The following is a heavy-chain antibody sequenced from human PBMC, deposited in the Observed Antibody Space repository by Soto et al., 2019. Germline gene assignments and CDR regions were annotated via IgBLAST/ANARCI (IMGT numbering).Heavy chain of an antibody. Sequence: VQLVESRGVVVQPGRSLRLSCAASGFTFSDYAMHWVRQAPGKGLERVAVVSHDGRNTHYADSVKGRFTISRDSSKNTVSLEMTSLRAEDTAVYSCARGGRQWLVTSVFNYWGQGALITVSS. D-gene: IGHD6-19*01. CDR2: VSHDGRNT. CDR3: ARGGRQWLVTSVFNY. J-gene: IGHJ4*02. V-gene: IGHV3-30*03. CDR1: GFTFSDYA.